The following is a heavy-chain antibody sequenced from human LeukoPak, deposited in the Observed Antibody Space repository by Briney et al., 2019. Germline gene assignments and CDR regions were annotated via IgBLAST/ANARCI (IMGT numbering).Heavy chain of an antibody. Sequence: SETLSLTCTVSGGSISSYYWSWIRQPPGKGLEWIGYIYYSKSTNYSPSLKSRVTISVDTSKNQISLKLSSVTAADTAVYYCARDGEVEDSSGYIWFDPWGQGTLVTVSS. V-gene: IGHV4-59*01. CDR3: ARDGEVEDSSGYIWFDP. CDR1: GGSISSYY. CDR2: IYYSKST. D-gene: IGHD3-22*01. J-gene: IGHJ5*02.